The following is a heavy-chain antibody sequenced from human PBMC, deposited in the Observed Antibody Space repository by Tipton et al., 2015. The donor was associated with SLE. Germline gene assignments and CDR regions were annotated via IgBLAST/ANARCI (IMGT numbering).Heavy chain of an antibody. CDR3: AKTRGGIAARLDAFDI. D-gene: IGHD6-6*01. CDR1: GFTFSSYA. V-gene: IGHV3-30-3*02. J-gene: IGHJ3*02. Sequence: SLRLSCAASGFTFSSYAMHWVRQAPGKGLEWVAVISYDGSNKYYADSVKGRFTISRDNSKNTLYLQMNSLRAEDTAVYYCAKTRGGIAARLDAFDIWGQGTMVTVSS. CDR2: ISYDGSNK.